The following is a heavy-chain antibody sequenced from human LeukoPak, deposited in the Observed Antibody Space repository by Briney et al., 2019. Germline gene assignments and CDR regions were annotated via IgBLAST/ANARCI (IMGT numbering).Heavy chain of an antibody. D-gene: IGHD3-16*01. J-gene: IGHJ4*02. V-gene: IGHV3-48*03. CDR1: GFTFSSYE. CDR3: SRGDRLTTLDC. Sequence: GGSLRLSCAASGFTFSSYEMNWVRQAPGKGLEWVSHIGNRGTTIFYADSVKGRFTISRDNAKNSLSLQMNSLRAEDAAIYYCSRGDRLTTLDCWGQGTLVTVS. CDR2: IGNRGTTI.